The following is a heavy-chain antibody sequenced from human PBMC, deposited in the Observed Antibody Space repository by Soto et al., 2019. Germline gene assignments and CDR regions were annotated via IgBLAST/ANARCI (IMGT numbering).Heavy chain of an antibody. V-gene: IGHV3-23*01. D-gene: IGHD6-19*01. CDR3: ARVPRSRSGWSTYYFDC. CDR1: GFTFSSYA. Sequence: GGSLRLSCAASGFTFSSYAMSWVRQAPGKGLEWVSAISGNGVNTYYADSVKGRFTISRDNSKNTLSLQMSSLRAEDTAIFYCARVPRSRSGWSTYYFDCWGQGTLVTVSS. J-gene: IGHJ4*02. CDR2: ISGNGVNT.